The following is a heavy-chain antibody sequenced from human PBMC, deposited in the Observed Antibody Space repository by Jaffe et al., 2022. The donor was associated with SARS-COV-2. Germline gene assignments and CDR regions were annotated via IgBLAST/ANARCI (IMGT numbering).Heavy chain of an antibody. CDR2: IYPSGST. V-gene: IGHV4-38-2*02. CDR3: ATDRRSSWYYG. CDR1: GYSISSGLY. D-gene: IGHD6-13*01. Sequence: QVQLQESGPRLVKPSETLSLTCTVSGYSISSGLYWGWIRQPPGKGLEWIGTIYPSGSTYYNPSLKSRVTISVDTSKNHFSLKLSSVTAADTAVYYCATDRRSSWYYGWGQGTLVTVSS. J-gene: IGHJ4*02.